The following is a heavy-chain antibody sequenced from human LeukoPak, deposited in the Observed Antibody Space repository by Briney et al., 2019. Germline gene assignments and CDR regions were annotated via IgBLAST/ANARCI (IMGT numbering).Heavy chain of an antibody. Sequence: GGSLRLSCAASGFTFSSYSMNWVRQAPGKGLEWVSYISSSSSTIYYADSVKGRFTISRDNAKNSLYLQMNSLRAEDTAVYYCARDRGIAAAGTLDGGYMDVWGKGTTVTVSS. CDR3: ARDRGIAAAGTLDGGYMDV. J-gene: IGHJ6*03. V-gene: IGHV3-48*01. D-gene: IGHD6-13*01. CDR2: ISSSSSTI. CDR1: GFTFSSYS.